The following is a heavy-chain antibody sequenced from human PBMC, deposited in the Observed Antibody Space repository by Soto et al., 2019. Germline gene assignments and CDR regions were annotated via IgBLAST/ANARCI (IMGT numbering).Heavy chain of an antibody. Sequence: QVQLQQWGAGLLKPSETLSLTCAVYGGCFSGYYWSWIRQPPGKGLEWIGEINHSGSTNYNPSLKSGVTRSVDTSKNQFSLKLSSVTAADTAVYYSARGSSSFDYFDYWGQGTLVTVSS. V-gene: IGHV4-34*01. J-gene: IGHJ4*02. CDR1: GGCFSGYY. CDR3: ARGSSSFDYFDY. D-gene: IGHD6-13*01. CDR2: INHSGST.